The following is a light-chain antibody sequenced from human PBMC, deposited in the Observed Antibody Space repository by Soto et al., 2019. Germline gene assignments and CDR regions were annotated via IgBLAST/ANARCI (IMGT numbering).Light chain of an antibody. CDR1: EDISSH. V-gene: IGKV1-9*01. Sequence: DIHLTQSPACLSASIGDKVTITCRASEDISSHLAWYQQRPGKPPNLLIYSASTLQSGVPSRFSDSGSGTEFTLTISSLQPEDFATYFCQQINSYPVTFGGGTKVDIQ. CDR3: QQINSYPVT. J-gene: IGKJ4*01. CDR2: SAS.